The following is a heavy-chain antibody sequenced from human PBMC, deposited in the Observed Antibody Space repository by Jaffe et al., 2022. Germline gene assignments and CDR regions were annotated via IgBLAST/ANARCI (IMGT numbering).Heavy chain of an antibody. J-gene: IGHJ6*03. V-gene: IGHV3-23*01. CDR3: AKDHYDFWSGYPILYYYYMDV. CDR1: GFTFSSYA. Sequence: EVQLLESGGGLVQPGGSLRLSCAASGFTFSSYAMSWVRQAPGKGLEWVSAISGSGGSTYYADSVKGRFTISRDNSKNTLYLQMNSLRAEDTAVYYCAKDHYDFWSGYPILYYYYMDVWGKGTTVTVSS. D-gene: IGHD3-3*01. CDR2: ISGSGGST.